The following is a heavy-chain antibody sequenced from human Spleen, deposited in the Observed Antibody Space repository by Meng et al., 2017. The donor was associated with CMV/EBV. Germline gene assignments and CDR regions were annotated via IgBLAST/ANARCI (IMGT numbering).Heavy chain of an antibody. V-gene: IGHV1-69*05. CDR1: GGTFSSYA. Sequence: SVKVSCKASGGTFSSYAISWVRQAPGQGLEWMGGIIPIFGTANYAQKFQGRVTITTDESTSTAYMELSSLRSEDTAVYYCARPLGYCSRTSCYRGGNYYGMDVWGQGTTVTVSS. D-gene: IGHD2-2*02. J-gene: IGHJ6*02. CDR3: ARPLGYCSRTSCYRGGNYYGMDV. CDR2: IIPIFGTA.